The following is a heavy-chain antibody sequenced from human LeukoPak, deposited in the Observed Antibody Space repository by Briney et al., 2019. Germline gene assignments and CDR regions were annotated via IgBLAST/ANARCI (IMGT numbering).Heavy chain of an antibody. V-gene: IGHV4-34*01. CDR1: GGSFSGYY. J-gene: IGHJ6*04. CDR2: INHSGST. Sequence: SETLSPTCAVYGGSFSGYYWSWIRQPPGKGLEWIGEINHSGSTNYNPSLKSRVAISVDTSTNLFSLNLSSATAADTAVYYCARGKRAVYFFGSGSYTEGNYGLDVWGKGTTVTVSS. CDR3: ARGKRAVYFFGSGSYTEGNYGLDV. D-gene: IGHD3-10*01.